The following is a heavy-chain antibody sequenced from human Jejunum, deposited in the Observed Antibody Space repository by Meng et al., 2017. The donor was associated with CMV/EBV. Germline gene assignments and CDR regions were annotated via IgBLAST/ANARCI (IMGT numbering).Heavy chain of an antibody. D-gene: IGHD4-23*01. J-gene: IGHJ4*02. CDR2: INPNSGVT. CDR1: YTFPGYH. V-gene: IGHV1-2*02. Sequence: YTFPGYHMHWVGQAPGQGPEWMGWINPNSGVTNYAQEFNDRVTMTWDTSIATAYMELSRLRSDDTAVYYCARQNDYGGNFYFFDYWGQGTLVTVSS. CDR3: ARQNDYGGNFYFFDY.